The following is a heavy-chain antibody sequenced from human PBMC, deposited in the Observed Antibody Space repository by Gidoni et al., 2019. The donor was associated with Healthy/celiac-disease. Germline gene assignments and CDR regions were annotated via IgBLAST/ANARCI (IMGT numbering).Heavy chain of an antibody. V-gene: IGHV3-9*01. Sequence: EVQLVESGGGLVQPGRSLRLSCAASGFTFDDYAMHWVRQAPGKGLEWVSGISWNSGSIGYADSVKGRFTISRDNAKNSLYLQMNSLRAEDTALYYCAKDIESTVVIGYFDLWGRGTLVTVSS. J-gene: IGHJ2*01. D-gene: IGHD4-17*01. CDR2: ISWNSGSI. CDR1: GFTFDDYA. CDR3: AKDIESTVVIGYFDL.